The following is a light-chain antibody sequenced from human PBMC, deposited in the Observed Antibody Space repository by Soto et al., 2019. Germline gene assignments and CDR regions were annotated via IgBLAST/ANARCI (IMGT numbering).Light chain of an antibody. CDR2: GNS. V-gene: IGLV1-40*01. J-gene: IGLJ3*02. CDR1: SSNIGAGYD. CDR3: QSYDSSLSGGV. Sequence: QSVLTQPPSVSGAPGQRVTISCTGSSSNIGAGYDVHWYQQLPGTAPKLLIYGNSNRPSGVPDRFSGSKSGTSAPLAITGLQDEDEADYYCQSYDSSLSGGVFGGGTKLTVL.